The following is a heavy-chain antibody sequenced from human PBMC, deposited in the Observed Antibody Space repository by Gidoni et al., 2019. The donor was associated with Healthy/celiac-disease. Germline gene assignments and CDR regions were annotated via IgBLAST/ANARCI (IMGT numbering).Heavy chain of an antibody. V-gene: IGHV3-23*01. D-gene: IGHD3-22*01. CDR1: GFTFSSYA. J-gene: IGHJ4*02. Sequence: EVPLLESGGGLVPPGGYLRLPCAASGFTFSSYAMSWVRQAPGKGLGWVSAISGSGGRTYFADSVKGRFTISRDNSKNTLYLQMNRLRAEDTAVYYCAKDFYDSSGYYPGYWGQGTLVTVSS. CDR2: ISGSGGRT. CDR3: AKDFYDSSGYYPGY.